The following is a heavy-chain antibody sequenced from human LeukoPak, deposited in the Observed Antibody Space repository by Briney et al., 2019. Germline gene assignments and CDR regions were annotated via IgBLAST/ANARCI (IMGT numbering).Heavy chain of an antibody. V-gene: IGHV5-51*01. J-gene: IGHJ4*02. Sequence: GESLKISCKGSGYSFTSYWIGWVRQMPGKGLEWMGIIYPGDSDTRYSPSFQGQVTISADKSISTAYLQWSSLKASDTAMYYCARPSGDWDRGSYFDYWGQGTLVTVSS. D-gene: IGHD3/OR15-3a*01. CDR2: IYPGDSDT. CDR1: GYSFTSYW. CDR3: ARPSGDWDRGSYFDY.